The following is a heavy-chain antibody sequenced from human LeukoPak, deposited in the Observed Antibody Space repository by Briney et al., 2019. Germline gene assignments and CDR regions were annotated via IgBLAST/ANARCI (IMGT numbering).Heavy chain of an antibody. V-gene: IGHV3-23*01. D-gene: IGHD2-2*01. Sequence: PGGSLRLSCAASGVSFSSYAMSWVRQAPGGGLEWVSSISGSGGRTYDADSVKGRFTISRDNSKNTLNLLMNSLRAEDTAVYYCAKGIQNCSSTTCYGEDYWGQGTLVTVSS. J-gene: IGHJ4*02. CDR3: AKGIQNCSSTTCYGEDY. CDR1: GVSFSSYA. CDR2: ISGSGGRT.